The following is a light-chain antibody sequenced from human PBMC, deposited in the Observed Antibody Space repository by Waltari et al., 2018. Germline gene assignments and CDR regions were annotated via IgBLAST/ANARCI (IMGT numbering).Light chain of an antibody. CDR3: QQYNNWPPIT. CDR2: SAS. J-gene: IGKJ5*01. Sequence: EIVMTQSPPTLSVSPGERATLSCRASQSASNSLAWYQHRPGRAPRLLIHSASTRAPGIPARFSGSGSETEFTLTISNLQSEDFALYYCQQYNNWPPITFGQGTRLEIK. V-gene: IGKV3D-15*01. CDR1: QSASNS.